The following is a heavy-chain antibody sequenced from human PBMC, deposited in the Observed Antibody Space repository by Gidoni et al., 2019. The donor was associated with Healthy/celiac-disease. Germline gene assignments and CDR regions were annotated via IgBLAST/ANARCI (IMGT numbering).Heavy chain of an antibody. D-gene: IGHD3-22*01. V-gene: IGHV3-11*01. J-gene: IGHJ3*02. Sequence: QVQLVESGGGLVKPGGSLRLSCAASGFTFSDYYMSWIRKAPGKGLEWVSYISSSGSTRYYADSVKGRFTISRDNAKNSLYLQMNSLRAEDTAVYYCARDLDYDSSGYWLAFDIWGQGTMVTVSS. CDR2: ISSSGSTR. CDR1: GFTFSDYY. CDR3: ARDLDYDSSGYWLAFDI.